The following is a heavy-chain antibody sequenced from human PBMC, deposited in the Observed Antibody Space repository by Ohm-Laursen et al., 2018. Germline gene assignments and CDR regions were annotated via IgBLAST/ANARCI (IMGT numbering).Heavy chain of an antibody. Sequence: TLSLTCTVSGGSISSGGYYWSWIRQHPGKGLEWIGYIYYSGSTYYNPSLKSRVTISVDTSKNQFFLKLSPVTAADTAVYYCARATRDSSGYCRGDFDYWGQGTLVTVSS. CDR3: ARATRDSSGYCRGDFDY. V-gene: IGHV4-31*03. CDR2: IYYSGST. J-gene: IGHJ4*02. D-gene: IGHD3-22*01. CDR1: GGSISSGGYY.